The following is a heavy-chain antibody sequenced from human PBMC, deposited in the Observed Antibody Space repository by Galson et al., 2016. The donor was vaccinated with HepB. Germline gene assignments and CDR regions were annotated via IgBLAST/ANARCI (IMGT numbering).Heavy chain of an antibody. J-gene: IGHJ4*02. D-gene: IGHD4-23*01. Sequence: SISSSNYYWGWIRQPPGKGLEWIGSIYYSGSTYYNPSLKSRVTISVDTSKNQFSLKLSSVTAADTAMYYCARDLLGYGGKPHFDFWGQGTLVTVSS. CDR3: ARDLLGYGGKPHFDF. V-gene: IGHV4-39*07. CDR2: IYYSGST. CDR1: SISSSNYY.